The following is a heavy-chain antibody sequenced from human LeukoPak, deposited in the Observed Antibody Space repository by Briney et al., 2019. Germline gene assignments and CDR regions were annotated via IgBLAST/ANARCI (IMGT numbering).Heavy chain of an antibody. CDR3: AKGKRLRFLEWLFPTPLDY. D-gene: IGHD3-3*01. J-gene: IGHJ4*02. CDR2: ISGSGGST. Sequence: GGSLRLSCAASGFTFSSYAMSWVRQAPGKGLEWVSAISGSGGSTYYADSVKGRFTISRDNSKNTLYLQMNSLRAEDTAVYYCAKGKRLRFLEWLFPTPLDYWGQGTLVTVTP. V-gene: IGHV3-23*01. CDR1: GFTFSSYA.